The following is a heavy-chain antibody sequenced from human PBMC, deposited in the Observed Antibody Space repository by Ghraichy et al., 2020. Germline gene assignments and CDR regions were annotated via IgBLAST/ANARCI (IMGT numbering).Heavy chain of an antibody. CDR2: ISSSSTTI. CDR1: GFTFSSNS. J-gene: IGHJ4*02. D-gene: IGHD4-23*01. CDR3: ARQAYGGNSGQYYY. V-gene: IGHV3-48*02. Sequence: GESLNISCAASGFTFSSNSMNWVRQAPGKGLEWVSYISSSSTTIYYADSVKGRFTISRDNAKNSLYLQMNSLRDEDTAVYYCARQAYGGNSGQYYYWGQGTLVTVSS.